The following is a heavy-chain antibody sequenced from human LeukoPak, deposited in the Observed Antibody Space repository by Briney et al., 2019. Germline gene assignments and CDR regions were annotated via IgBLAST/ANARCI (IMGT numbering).Heavy chain of an antibody. V-gene: IGHV3-9*01. D-gene: IGHD3-22*01. Sequence: PGRSLRLSCAASGFTFDDYAMHWVRQAPGKGLEWVSGISWNSGSIGYADSVKGRFTISRDNSKNTLYLQMNSLRAEDTAVYYCARDYYDSSGYSNWFDPWGQGTLVTVSS. CDR2: ISWNSGSI. J-gene: IGHJ5*02. CDR1: GFTFDDYA. CDR3: ARDYYDSSGYSNWFDP.